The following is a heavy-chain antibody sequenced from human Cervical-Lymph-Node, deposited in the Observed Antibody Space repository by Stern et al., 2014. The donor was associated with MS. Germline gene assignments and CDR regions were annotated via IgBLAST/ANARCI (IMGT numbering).Heavy chain of an antibody. V-gene: IGHV4-31*03. CDR3: ARELSGMYGMDV. D-gene: IGHD1-1*01. CDR1: GGSINNGDYY. Sequence: QVQLQESGPGLVKPSQTLSLTCTVSGGSINNGDYYWSWVRQHPGKGLEWLGYIYYSGATYSNPSLKGRLTISVDTSKRHFSLKLTSVTAADTAVYYCARELSGMYGMDVWGQGTTVTVSS. J-gene: IGHJ6*02. CDR2: IYYSGAT.